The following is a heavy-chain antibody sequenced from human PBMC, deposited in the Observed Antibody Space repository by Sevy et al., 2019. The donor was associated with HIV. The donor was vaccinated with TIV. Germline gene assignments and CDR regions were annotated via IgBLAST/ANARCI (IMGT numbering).Heavy chain of an antibody. CDR1: GFTFRSYD. D-gene: IGHD6-19*01. V-gene: IGHV3-33*01. Sequence: GGSLRLSCAASGFTFRSYDMHWVRQAPGKGPEWVAIIYYDESLKYYADSLKGQFTISRENSTNTLYLQMNRLGVDDTAVYYCARDLGSGWYPLDYWGQGTLVTVSS. CDR3: ARDLGSGWYPLDY. CDR2: IYYDESLK. J-gene: IGHJ4*02.